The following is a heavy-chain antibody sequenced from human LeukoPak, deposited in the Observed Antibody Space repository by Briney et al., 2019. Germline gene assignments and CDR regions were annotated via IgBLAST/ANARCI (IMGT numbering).Heavy chain of an antibody. CDR2: ITYSGGNT. V-gene: IGHV3-23*01. J-gene: IGHJ4*02. D-gene: IGHD3-16*01. CDR1: GFTFSSYA. Sequence: GGSLRLSCTFSGFTFSSYAMSWIRQAPGKGLEWVSTITYSGGNTYYADSVKGRFTISRDNSKNTLYLQMNSLRAEDTAVYYCAKDSKNYAIDYWGQGTLVTVSS. CDR3: AKDSKNYAIDY.